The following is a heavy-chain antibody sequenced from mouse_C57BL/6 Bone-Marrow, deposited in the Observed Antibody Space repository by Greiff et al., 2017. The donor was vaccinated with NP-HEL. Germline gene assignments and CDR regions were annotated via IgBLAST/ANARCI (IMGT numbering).Heavy chain of an antibody. CDR3: TRHGSRGFDY. Sequence: VQLQQSGAELVRPGASVTLSCKASGYTFTDYEMHWVKQTPVHGLEWIGAIDPETGGTAYNQKFKGKAILTADKSSSTAYMELRRLTSEDSAVYYCTRHGSRGFDYWGQGTTLTVSS. J-gene: IGHJ2*01. CDR1: GYTFTDYE. D-gene: IGHD1-1*01. CDR2: IDPETGGT. V-gene: IGHV1-15*01.